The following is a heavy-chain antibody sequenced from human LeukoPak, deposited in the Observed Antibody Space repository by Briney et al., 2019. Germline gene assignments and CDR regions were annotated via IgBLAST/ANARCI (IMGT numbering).Heavy chain of an antibody. J-gene: IGHJ3*02. CDR3: ARGHSGYDSDAFDI. Sequence: PSETLSLTCTVSGGSISSYYWSWIRQPAGKGLEWIGRIYTSGSTNYNPSLKSRVTISVDTSKNQFSLKLSSVTAADTAVYYCARGHSGYDSDAFDIWGQGTMVTVSS. D-gene: IGHD5-12*01. CDR1: GGSISSYY. V-gene: IGHV4-4*07. CDR2: IYTSGST.